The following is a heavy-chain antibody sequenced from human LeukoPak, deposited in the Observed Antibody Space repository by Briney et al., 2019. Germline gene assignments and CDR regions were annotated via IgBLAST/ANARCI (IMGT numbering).Heavy chain of an antibody. V-gene: IGHV3-23*01. CDR3: VKTIQYSSIWYDY. Sequence: GGSLRLSCAASGFTFSSYEMSWVRQAPGKGLEWVSSINAGGGGKSYADSVKGRITISRDNSKNTVYLQMNSLRAEDTAVYFCVKTIQYSSIWYDYWGQGTLVTVSS. D-gene: IGHD6-13*01. CDR2: INAGGGGK. J-gene: IGHJ4*02. CDR1: GFTFSSYE.